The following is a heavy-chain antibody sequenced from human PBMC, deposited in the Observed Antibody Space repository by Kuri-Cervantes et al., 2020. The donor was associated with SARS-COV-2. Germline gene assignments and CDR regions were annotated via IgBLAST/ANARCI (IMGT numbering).Heavy chain of an antibody. J-gene: IGHJ6*03. D-gene: IGHD2-2*01. CDR3: GRGRCLSTSCYAGTRVCYYMDV. Sequence: GGSLSLACEVSGFSLSSYTMHWVRQAPGKGLEWVAVISYDGSNIYYGDFVTGRFTISTDNSNNTLFLQMNSLRPEDTATYYCGRGRCLSTSCYAGTRVCYYMDVWGRGTTVTVSS. CDR2: ISYDGSNI. V-gene: IGHV3-30*04. CDR1: GFSLSSYT.